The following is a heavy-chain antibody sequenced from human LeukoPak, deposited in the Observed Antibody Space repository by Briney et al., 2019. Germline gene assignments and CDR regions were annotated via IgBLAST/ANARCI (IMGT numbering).Heavy chain of an antibody. CDR2: IIPIFGTA. Sequence: SVKVSCKASGGTFSSYAISWVRQAPGQGLEWMGGIIPIFGTANYAQKFQGRVTITADESTSTAYMELSSLRSEDTAVYYCARGKDWGRYYFDYWGLGTLVTVSS. CDR1: GGTFSSYA. V-gene: IGHV1-69*13. D-gene: IGHD7-27*01. J-gene: IGHJ4*02. CDR3: ARGKDWGRYYFDY.